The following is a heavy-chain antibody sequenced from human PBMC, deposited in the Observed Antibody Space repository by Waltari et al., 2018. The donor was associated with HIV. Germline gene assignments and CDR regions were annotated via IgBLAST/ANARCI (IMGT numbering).Heavy chain of an antibody. Sequence: VQLVQSGAEVKKPGSSVRVSCKASGDTLSNYAVSWVRQAPGQGLEWMGRIKPAIGMAMHTENFQGRVTINADKSTNSAYMELGGLRSEDTALYFCTLGRIDDIRSGRENLGGFDPWGPGTLVTVSS. CDR2: IKPAIGMA. V-gene: IGHV1-69*04. J-gene: IGHJ5*02. D-gene: IGHD3-3*01. CDR1: GDTLSNYA. CDR3: TLGRIDDIRSGRENLGGFDP.